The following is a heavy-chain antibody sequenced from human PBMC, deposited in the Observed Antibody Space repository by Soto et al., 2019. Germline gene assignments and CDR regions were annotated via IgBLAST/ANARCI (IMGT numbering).Heavy chain of an antibody. CDR3: AREPEIFVPTNYFDY. J-gene: IGHJ4*02. D-gene: IGHD2-2*01. V-gene: IGHV1-69*13. CDR1: GGTFSSYA. Sequence: SVKVSCKASGGTFSSYAISWVRQAPGQGLEWMGGIIPIFCTANYAQKFQGRVTITADESTSTAHMELSSLRSEDTAVYYCAREPEIFVPTNYFDYWGQGTLVTVSS. CDR2: IIPIFCTA.